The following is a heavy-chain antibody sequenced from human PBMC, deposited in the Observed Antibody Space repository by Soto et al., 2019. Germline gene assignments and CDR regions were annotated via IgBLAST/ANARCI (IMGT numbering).Heavy chain of an antibody. CDR3: AKERPYSSSWYEGGDFDY. V-gene: IGHV3-30*18. D-gene: IGHD6-13*01. CDR1: GFTFSSYG. CDR2: MSYDGSNK. Sequence: QVQLVESGGGVVQPGRSLRLSCAASGFTFSSYGMHWVRQAPGKGLEWVALMSYDGSNKYYADSVKGRFTISRDNSKKPLYRQMNSLRAEDTAVYYCAKERPYSSSWYEGGDFDYWGQGTLVTVSS. J-gene: IGHJ4*02.